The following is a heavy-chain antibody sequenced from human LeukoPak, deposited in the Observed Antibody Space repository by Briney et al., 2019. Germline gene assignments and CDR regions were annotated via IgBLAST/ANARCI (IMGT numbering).Heavy chain of an antibody. Sequence: SETLSLTCAVSGYSINSGYCWGWIRQPPGKGLEWIGSIYHSGSTYYNPSLKSRVTISVDTSKNQFSLKLSSVTAADTAVYYCARVATTTNPPQRPFDYWGQGTLVTVSS. CDR3: ARVATTTNPPQRPFDY. J-gene: IGHJ4*02. D-gene: IGHD5-12*01. CDR1: GYSINSGYC. CDR2: IYHSGST. V-gene: IGHV4-38-2*01.